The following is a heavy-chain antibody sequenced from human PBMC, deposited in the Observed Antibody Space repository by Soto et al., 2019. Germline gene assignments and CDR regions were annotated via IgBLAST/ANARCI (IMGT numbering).Heavy chain of an antibody. V-gene: IGHV3-48*02. CDR2: ISSSSSTI. CDR3: ARDRYYYDSSGYYYKEDWYFDL. D-gene: IGHD3-22*01. CDR1: GFTFSSYS. Sequence: GSLRLSCAASGFTFSSYSMNWVRQAPGKGLEWVSYISSSSSTIYYADSVKGRFTISRDNAKNSLYLQMNSLRDEDTAVYYCARDRYYYDSSGYYYKEDWYFDLWGRGTLVTVSS. J-gene: IGHJ2*01.